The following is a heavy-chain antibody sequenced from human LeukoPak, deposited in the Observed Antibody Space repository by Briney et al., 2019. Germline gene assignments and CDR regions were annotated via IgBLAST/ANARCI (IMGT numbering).Heavy chain of an antibody. CDR3: ARAIGSSWGKVDY. D-gene: IGHD6-13*01. Sequence: PGGSLRLSCAASGFTVSSNEMSWVRQAPGKGLEWVSSISGGSTYYADSRKGRFTISRDNSKNTLHLQMNSLRAEDTAVYYCARAIGSSWGKVDYWGQGTLVTVSS. CDR2: ISGGST. J-gene: IGHJ4*02. CDR1: GFTVSSNE. V-gene: IGHV3-38-3*01.